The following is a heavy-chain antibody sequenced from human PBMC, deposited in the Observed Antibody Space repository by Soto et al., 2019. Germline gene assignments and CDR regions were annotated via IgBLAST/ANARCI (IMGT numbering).Heavy chain of an antibody. D-gene: IGHD3-22*01. J-gene: IGHJ4*02. Sequence: PSETLSLTCTVSGGSISTSSSYWIWIRQPPGKGLEWIGSGYNSGSTHSNPSLKSRVTISVDTSKNHFSLKLSSVTAADTAMYYCARNYYDGSGYFYWGQGTPVTVS. V-gene: IGHV4-39*02. CDR2: GYNSGST. CDR1: GGSISTSSSY. CDR3: ARNYYDGSGYFY.